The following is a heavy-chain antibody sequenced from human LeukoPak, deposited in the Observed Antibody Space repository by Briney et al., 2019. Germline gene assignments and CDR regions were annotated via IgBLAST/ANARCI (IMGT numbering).Heavy chain of an antibody. CDR1: GFTFGDYA. CDR3: AKQVPGQWLTPTSD. CDR2: ISGSSSHT. V-gene: IGHV3-23*01. Sequence: GGSLRLSCTASGFTFGDYAMSWVRQAPGKGLEWVSAISGSSSHTYYADSVKGRFTISRDNSKNTLYLQMSSPRVEDTAVYYCAKQVPGQWLTPTSDWGQGTLVTVSS. J-gene: IGHJ4*02. D-gene: IGHD6-19*01.